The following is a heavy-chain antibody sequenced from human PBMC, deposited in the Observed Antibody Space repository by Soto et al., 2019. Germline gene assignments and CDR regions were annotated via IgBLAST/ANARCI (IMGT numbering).Heavy chain of an antibody. D-gene: IGHD1-7*01. CDR2: IFHSGST. CDR3: ARVFSNFWYFFDY. V-gene: IGHV4-30-2*01. Sequence: PSETLSLTCDFSGGSINNVPYSWSWIRQPPGKGLEWIGYIFHSGSTYYNPSLKSRVTISIDRSKNQFSLKLTSVTAADTAVYYCARVFSNFWYFFDYWGQGALVTVSS. CDR1: GGSINNVPYS. J-gene: IGHJ4*02.